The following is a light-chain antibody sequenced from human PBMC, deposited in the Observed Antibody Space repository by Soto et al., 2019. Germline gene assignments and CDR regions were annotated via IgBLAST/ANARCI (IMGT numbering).Light chain of an antibody. CDR2: ATS. J-gene: IGKJ1*01. Sequence: DIPMTQSPSSLSASVGDSVTITCRASQSISSYLNWYQQKPGKAPKLLNYATSSLQSGVPSRFSGSGSGTDFTLTISTLQPEDFETSYCQQSYSTPPTFGQGTKVEIK. CDR1: QSISSY. V-gene: IGKV1-39*01. CDR3: QQSYSTPPT.